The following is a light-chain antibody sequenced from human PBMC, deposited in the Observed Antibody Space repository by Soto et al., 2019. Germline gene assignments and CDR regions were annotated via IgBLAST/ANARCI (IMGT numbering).Light chain of an antibody. V-gene: IGKV3-11*01. J-gene: IGKJ4*01. CDR3: QQRRAWPRV. CDR2: DAS. Sequence: EIVLTQSPATLSLSPGERATLSCRASQSVGTYLVWYQQKPGQAPRLLIYDASKRDIGIPDRFSGSGSGTDFTLTISSLEPGDSAVYYCQQRRAWPRVFGGGTRLE. CDR1: QSVGTY.